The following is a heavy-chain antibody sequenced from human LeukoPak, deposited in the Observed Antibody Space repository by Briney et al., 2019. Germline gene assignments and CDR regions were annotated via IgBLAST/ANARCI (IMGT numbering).Heavy chain of an antibody. CDR1: GFTFSSYA. J-gene: IGHJ4*02. V-gene: IGHV3-23*01. CDR3: AKVAAVAGAGYFDC. D-gene: IGHD6-19*01. CDR2: ISGGGGST. Sequence: GGSLRLSCAASGFTFSSYAMNWVRQAPGKGLEWVSAISGGGGSTYYTDSVKGRFALSRDHSENTLYLEMDSLRAEDTAVYFCAKVAAVAGAGYFDCWGQGTLVTVSS.